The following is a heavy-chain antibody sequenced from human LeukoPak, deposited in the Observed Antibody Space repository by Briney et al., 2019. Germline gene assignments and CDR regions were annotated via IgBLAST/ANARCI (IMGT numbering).Heavy chain of an antibody. J-gene: IGHJ5*02. CDR3: ARDHYGSGSRNWFDP. D-gene: IGHD3-10*01. Sequence: GGSLRLSCAASGFTFSNYAVNWVRQAPGKGLEWVSYISSSGSTIYYADSVKGRFTISRDNAKNSLYLQMNSLRAEDTAVYYCARDHYGSGSRNWFDPWGQGTLVTVSS. CDR2: ISSSGSTI. V-gene: IGHV3-48*04. CDR1: GFTFSNYA.